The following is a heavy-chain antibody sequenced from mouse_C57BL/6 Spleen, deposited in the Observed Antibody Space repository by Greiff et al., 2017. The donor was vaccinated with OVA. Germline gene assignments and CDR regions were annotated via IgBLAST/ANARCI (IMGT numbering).Heavy chain of an antibody. V-gene: IGHV5-16*01. J-gene: IGHJ1*03. CDR2: INYDGSST. CDR3: ARPGSSWYFDV. D-gene: IGHD1-1*01. Sequence: EVTLVESEGGLVQPGSSMKLSCTASGFTFSDYYMAWVRQVPEKGLEWVANINYDGSSTYYLDSLKSRFIISRDNAKNILYLQMSSLKSEDTATYYCARPGSSWYFDVWGTGTTVTVSS. CDR1: GFTFSDYY.